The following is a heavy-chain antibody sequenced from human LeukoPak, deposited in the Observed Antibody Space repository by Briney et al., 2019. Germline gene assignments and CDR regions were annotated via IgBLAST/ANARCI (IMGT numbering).Heavy chain of an antibody. Sequence: GASVKVSCKASGYTLTSYGISWVRQAPGQGLEWMGWISPYNDNTNYAQKLQGRVTMTTDTSTSTAYMELSSLRSEDTAVYYCARGLGMKGTDFHWGQGTLVTVSS. V-gene: IGHV1-18*01. CDR3: ARGLGMKGTDFH. CDR1: GYTLTSYG. J-gene: IGHJ4*02. D-gene: IGHD7-27*01. CDR2: ISPYNDNT.